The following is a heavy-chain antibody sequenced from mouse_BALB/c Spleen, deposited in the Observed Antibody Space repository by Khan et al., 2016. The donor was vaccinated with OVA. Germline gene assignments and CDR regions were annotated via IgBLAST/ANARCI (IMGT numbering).Heavy chain of an antibody. CDR3: ARDYWFVY. V-gene: IGHV5-6-5*01. Sequence: EVELVESGGGLVKPGGSLKVSCAASGFTFSNYAMSWVRQTPEKRLEWVASISSGGSTYYPASVKGRFSISRDNARNILYRQMSSLRSEDTAMYYCARDYWFVYWGQGTLVTVSA. J-gene: IGHJ3*01. CDR1: GFTFSNYA. CDR2: ISSGGST.